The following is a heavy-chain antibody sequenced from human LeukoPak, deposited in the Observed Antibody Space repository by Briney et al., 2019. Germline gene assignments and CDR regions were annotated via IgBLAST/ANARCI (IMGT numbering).Heavy chain of an antibody. D-gene: IGHD6-13*01. V-gene: IGHV3-11*06. Sequence: PGGSLRLSCAASGFTFSDYYMSWIRQAPGKGLEWVSYISSSSSYTYYADSVKGRFTISRDNAKNSLYLQMNSLRAEDTAVYYCARDEVAAAGNDYWGQGTLVTVSS. J-gene: IGHJ4*02. CDR3: ARDEVAAAGNDY. CDR1: GFTFSDYY. CDR2: ISSSSSYT.